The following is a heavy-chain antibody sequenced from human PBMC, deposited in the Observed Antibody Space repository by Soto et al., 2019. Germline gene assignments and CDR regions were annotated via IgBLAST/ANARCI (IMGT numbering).Heavy chain of an antibody. Sequence: PSETLSLTCAVYGGSFSGYYWSWIRQPPGKGLEWIGEINHSGSTNYIPSLKSRVTISVDTSKNQFSLKLSSVTAADTAVYYCARGGCSSTSCYPYYFDYWGPGTLVTVSS. J-gene: IGHJ4*02. D-gene: IGHD2-2*01. V-gene: IGHV4-34*01. CDR1: GGSFSGYY. CDR2: INHSGST. CDR3: ARGGCSSTSCYPYYFDY.